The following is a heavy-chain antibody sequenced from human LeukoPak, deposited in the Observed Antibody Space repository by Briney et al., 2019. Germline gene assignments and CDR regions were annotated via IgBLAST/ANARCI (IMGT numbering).Heavy chain of an antibody. Sequence: PGGSLRLSCAASGFSFSSYEMNWVRQAPGKGLEWVSAISGSGGSTYYADSVKGRFTISRDNSKNTLYLQMNSLRAEDTAVYYCASGELKGDYWGQGTLVTVSS. D-gene: IGHD4-17*01. CDR3: ASGELKGDY. CDR1: GFSFSSYE. V-gene: IGHV3-23*01. J-gene: IGHJ4*02. CDR2: ISGSGGST.